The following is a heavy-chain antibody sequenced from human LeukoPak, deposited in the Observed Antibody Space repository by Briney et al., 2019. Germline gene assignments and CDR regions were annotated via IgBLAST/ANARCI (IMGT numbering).Heavy chain of an antibody. CDR1: GFTFSRYT. V-gene: IGHV3-48*02. J-gene: IGHJ3*02. CDR3: ARDKSGSDSARGAVIDI. D-gene: IGHD1-26*01. Sequence: PGGSLRLSCAASGFTFSRYTMNWVRQAPGKGLEWISYISVISNIMYYAVSAEGRFSSSRHNAKTSLYWQMKRLRDEGTAVYYCARDKSGSDSARGAVIDICGQGAIVTVP. CDR2: ISVISNIM.